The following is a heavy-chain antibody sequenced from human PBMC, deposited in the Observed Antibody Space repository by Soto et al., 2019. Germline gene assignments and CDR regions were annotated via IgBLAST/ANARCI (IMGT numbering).Heavy chain of an antibody. CDR1: GVSLSTSGMG. Sequence: SGPTLVNPTQTLTLTGTCSGVSLSTSGMGVGWSRQPPGKALEWLALSYWNDDKRYSPSLKSRLTITKDTSKNQVVLTMTNMDPVDTATYYCAHRGGAAVGLYYFDYWGQGALVTVSS. J-gene: IGHJ4*02. CDR3: AHRGGAAVGLYYFDY. V-gene: IGHV2-5*01. CDR2: SYWNDDK. D-gene: IGHD6-13*01.